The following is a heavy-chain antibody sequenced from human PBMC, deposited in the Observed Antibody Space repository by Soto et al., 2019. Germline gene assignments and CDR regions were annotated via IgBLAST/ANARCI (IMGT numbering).Heavy chain of an antibody. D-gene: IGHD3-10*01. V-gene: IGHV3-66*01. CDR2: LYSGGTT. CDR1: GFTVSSNY. J-gene: IGHJ6*02. CDR3: ARGGNTYYYGSGSSARMDV. Sequence: GGSLRLSCAASGFTVSSNYMSWVRQAPGKGLEWVSVLYSGGTTYYADSVKGRFTISRDNSKNTLYLQMNSLRAEDTAVYYCARGGNTYYYGSGSSARMDVWGQGTTVTVSS.